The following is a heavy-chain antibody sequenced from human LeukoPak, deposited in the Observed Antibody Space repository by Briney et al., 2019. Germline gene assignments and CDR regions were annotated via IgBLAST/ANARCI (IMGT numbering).Heavy chain of an antibody. J-gene: IGHJ4*02. D-gene: IGHD6-13*01. CDR3: ARAQGDASSWDY. Sequence: ASVKVSCKASGGTFSSYAISWVRQAPGQGLEWMGRIIPILDMANYAQKFQGRVTITADTSTSTAYMELSSLTSEDTAVYYCARAQGDASSWDYWGQGTLVTVSS. CDR2: IIPILDMA. CDR1: GGTFSSYA. V-gene: IGHV1-69*04.